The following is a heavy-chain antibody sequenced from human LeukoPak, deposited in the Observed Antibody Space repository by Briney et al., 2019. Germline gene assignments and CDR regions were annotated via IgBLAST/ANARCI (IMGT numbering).Heavy chain of an antibody. CDR2: ISYDGSNK. D-gene: IGHD6-19*01. V-gene: IGHV3-30*18. CDR3: AKGDSSGWLMYFDY. Sequence: RSLRLSCAASGFTFSNYAMHWVRQAPGKGLEWVTIISYDGSNKYYADSVKGRFTISRDNSKNTLYLQMNSLRAEDMALYYCAKGDSSGWLMYFDYWGQGTLVTVSS. J-gene: IGHJ4*02. CDR1: GFTFSNYA.